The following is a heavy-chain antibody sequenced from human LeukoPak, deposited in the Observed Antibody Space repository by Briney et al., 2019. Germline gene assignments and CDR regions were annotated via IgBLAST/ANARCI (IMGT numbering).Heavy chain of an antibody. V-gene: IGHV3-66*01. CDR2: IYDSGST. CDR1: GFTVSTNY. J-gene: IGHJ4*02. Sequence: GGSLRLSCAASGFTVSTNYMSWVRQAPGKGLEWVSVIYDSGSTYYTDSLKDRFTISRDNSKNTLYLQMNSLRDEDTAVYYCARDGHNWNDVGFDYWGQGTLVTVSS. D-gene: IGHD1-1*01. CDR3: ARDGHNWNDVGFDY.